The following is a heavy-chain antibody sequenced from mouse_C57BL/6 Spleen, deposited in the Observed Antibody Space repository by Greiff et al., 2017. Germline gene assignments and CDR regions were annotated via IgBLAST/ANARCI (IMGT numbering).Heavy chain of an antibody. J-gene: IGHJ2*01. Sequence: EVQRVESGAELVRPGASVKLSCTASGFNIKDDYMHWVKQRPEQGLEWIGWIDPENGDTEYASKFQGKATITADTSSNTAYLQLSSLTSEDTAVYYCTTEWYFDYWGQGTTLTVSS. V-gene: IGHV14-4*01. CDR2: IDPENGDT. CDR3: TTEWYFDY. CDR1: GFNIKDDY. D-gene: IGHD1-3*01.